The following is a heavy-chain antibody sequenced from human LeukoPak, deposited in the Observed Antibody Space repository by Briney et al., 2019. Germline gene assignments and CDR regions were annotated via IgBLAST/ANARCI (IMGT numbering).Heavy chain of an antibody. J-gene: IGHJ4*02. CDR2: ISGSGGST. V-gene: IGHV3-23*01. Sequence: GGSLRLSCAASGFTFSSYAMSWVRQAPGKGLEWVSAISGSGGSTYYADSVKGRFTISRDNSKNTLYLQMNSLRAEDTAVYYCARPDFSGFDWGFDFWGQGTLITVSS. D-gene: IGHD5-12*01. CDR3: ARPDFSGFDWGFDF. CDR1: GFTFSSYA.